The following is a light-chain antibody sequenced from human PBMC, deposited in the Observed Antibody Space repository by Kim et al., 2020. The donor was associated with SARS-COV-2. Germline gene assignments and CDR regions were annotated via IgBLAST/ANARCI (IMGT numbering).Light chain of an antibody. V-gene: IGLV3-21*03. CDR1: NIGSRS. J-gene: IGLJ2*01. Sequence: APGRTARIDGGGDNIGSRSVHGYQQKPGQAPVLVLYHDSDRPSGIPERFSGSNSGNTATLTISRVEAGDEAAYYCQVWDSRSDHVLFAGGTQLTVL. CDR3: QVWDSRSDHVL. CDR2: HDS.